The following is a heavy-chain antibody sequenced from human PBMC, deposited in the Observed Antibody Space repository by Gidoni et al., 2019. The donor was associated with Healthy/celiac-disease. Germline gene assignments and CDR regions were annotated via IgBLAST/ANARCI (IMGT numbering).Heavy chain of an antibody. CDR3: ARWGYYDSSGHNYYFDY. CDR1: GGSISSSNW. Sequence: QVQLQESGPGLVKPSGTLSLTCAVSGGSISSSNWWSWVRQPPGKGLEWIGEIYHSGSTNYNPSLKSRVTISVDKSKNQFSLKLSSVTAADTAVYYCARWGYYDSSGHNYYFDYWGQGTLVTVSS. CDR2: IYHSGST. V-gene: IGHV4-4*02. D-gene: IGHD3-22*01. J-gene: IGHJ4*02.